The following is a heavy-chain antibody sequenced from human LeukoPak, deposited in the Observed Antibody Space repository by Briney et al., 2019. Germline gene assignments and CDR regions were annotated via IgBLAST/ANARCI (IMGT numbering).Heavy chain of an antibody. J-gene: IGHJ4*02. Sequence: GGSLRLSCEASEFTFSSYWMSWVRQAPGKGLEWVANIKQDGSEKYYLDSVKGRFTISRDNAENSLYLQMNSLRAEDTAVYYCATEASSGLEDWGQGILVTVSS. CDR2: IKQDGSEK. D-gene: IGHD6-19*01. CDR3: ATEASSGLED. V-gene: IGHV3-7*01. CDR1: EFTFSSYW.